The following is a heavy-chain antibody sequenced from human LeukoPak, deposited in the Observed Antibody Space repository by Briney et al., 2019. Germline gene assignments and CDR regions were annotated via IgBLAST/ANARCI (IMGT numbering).Heavy chain of an antibody. J-gene: IGHJ4*02. V-gene: IGHV3-66*04. Sequence: GGSLRLSCAASGFTVSSNYMSWVRQAPGKWLEWVSLIFSGGSTYYADSVKGRFTISRGNSRNTLYLQMGGLRAEDTAVYYCARQGSCSGTSCYVGSGGEGAFDYWGQGTLVAVSS. CDR3: ARQGSCSGTSCYVGSGGEGAFDY. D-gene: IGHD2-2*01. CDR2: IFSGGST. CDR1: GFTVSSNY.